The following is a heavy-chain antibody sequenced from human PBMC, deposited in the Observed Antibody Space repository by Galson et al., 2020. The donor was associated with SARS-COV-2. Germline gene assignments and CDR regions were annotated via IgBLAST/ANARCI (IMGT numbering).Heavy chain of an antibody. CDR2: INGDGSDT. CDR3: ARELVTGAFLEWYYWLDP. Sequence: GESLKISCGTSGFTFRSYWMHWVRQVPGKGLLWVARINGDGSDTNYADSVKGRFSIARDNAKNTVYLEMSSLRAEDTAVYYCARELVTGAFLEWYYWLDPRGQGTLVTVSS. J-gene: IGHJ5*02. V-gene: IGHV3-74*01. D-gene: IGHD3-3*01. CDR1: GFTFRSYW.